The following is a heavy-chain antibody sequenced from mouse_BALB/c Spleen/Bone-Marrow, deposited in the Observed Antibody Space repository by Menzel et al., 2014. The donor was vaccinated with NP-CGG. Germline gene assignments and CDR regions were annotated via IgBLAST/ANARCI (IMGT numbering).Heavy chain of an antibody. J-gene: IGHJ4*01. Sequence: VQGVESGAELVRPGSSVKISCKASGYAFSSYWMNWVKQRPGQGLGWIGQIYPGDGDTSYNGKFKGKATLTADKSSSTAYMQLSSLTSEDSAVYFCARGDGNYPFYAMDYWGQGTAVTVSS. CDR1: GYAFSSYW. V-gene: IGHV1-80*01. CDR3: ARGDGNYPFYAMDY. D-gene: IGHD2-1*01. CDR2: IYPGDGDT.